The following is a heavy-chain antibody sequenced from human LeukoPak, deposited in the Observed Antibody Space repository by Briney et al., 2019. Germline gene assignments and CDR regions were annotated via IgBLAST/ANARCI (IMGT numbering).Heavy chain of an antibody. CDR2: INHNGNVN. V-gene: IGHV3-7*01. J-gene: IGHJ4*02. CDR3: ARGPPEAYCGGDCYWYLDY. D-gene: IGHD2-21*02. Sequence: GGSLRLSCAASGFTFSSYWMNWARQAPGKGLEWVASINHNGNVNYYVDSVKGRFTISRDNAKNSLYLQMNSLRDEDTAVFYCARGPPEAYCGGDCYWYLDYWGQGTLVTVSS. CDR1: GFTFSSYW.